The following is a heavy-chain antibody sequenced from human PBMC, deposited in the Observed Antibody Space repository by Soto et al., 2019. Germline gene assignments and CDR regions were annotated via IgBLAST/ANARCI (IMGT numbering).Heavy chain of an antibody. CDR3: AKDAEMATIL. Sequence: GESLKISCAASGFTFSIYAMSWVRQAPGKGLEWVSAISGSGGSTYYADSVKGRFTISRDNSKNTLYLQMNSLRAEDTAVYYCAKDAEMATILWGQGTLVTVSS. CDR1: GFTFSIYA. V-gene: IGHV3-23*01. CDR2: ISGSGGST. J-gene: IGHJ4*02. D-gene: IGHD5-12*01.